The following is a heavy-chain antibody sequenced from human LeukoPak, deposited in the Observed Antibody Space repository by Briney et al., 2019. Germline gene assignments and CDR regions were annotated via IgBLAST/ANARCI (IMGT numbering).Heavy chain of an antibody. V-gene: IGHV4-38-2*02. CDR3: ARVRSGSYFLPYYFDY. CDR1: GYSISSGYY. Sequence: SETLSLTCTVSGYSISSGYYWGWIRQPPGKGLEWIGSIYHSGSTYYNPSLKSRVTISVDTSRNQFSLKLSSVTAADTAVYYCARVRSGSYFLPYYFDYWGQGTLVTVSS. J-gene: IGHJ4*02. D-gene: IGHD1-26*01. CDR2: IYHSGST.